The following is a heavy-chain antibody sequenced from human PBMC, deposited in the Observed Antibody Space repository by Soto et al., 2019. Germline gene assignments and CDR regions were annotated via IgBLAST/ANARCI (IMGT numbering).Heavy chain of an antibody. CDR3: ARVQWFGMDGRY. V-gene: IGHV4-34*01. Sequence: SETLSLTCTVSGGSISSYYWGWIRQSPGKGLEWIGNINHSGSTLYNPSLESRVTISVDTSKNQFSLKLSSVTAADTAVYYCARVQWFGMDGRYWGQGTLVTVSS. CDR2: INHSGST. D-gene: IGHD3-10*01. J-gene: IGHJ4*02. CDR1: GGSISSYY.